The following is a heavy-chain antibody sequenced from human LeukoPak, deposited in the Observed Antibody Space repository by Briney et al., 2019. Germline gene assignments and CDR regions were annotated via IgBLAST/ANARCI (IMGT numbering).Heavy chain of an antibody. Sequence: PGGSLRLSCAASGFTFSSYSMNWVRQAPGKGLEWVSYISSSSSTIYYADSVKGRFTISRDNAKNSLYLQMNSLRAEDTAVYYCASDASYYDSSGYYTQPLDYWGQGTLVTVSS. J-gene: IGHJ4*02. D-gene: IGHD3-22*01. CDR1: GFTFSSYS. CDR2: ISSSSSTI. V-gene: IGHV3-48*01. CDR3: ASDASYYDSSGYYTQPLDY.